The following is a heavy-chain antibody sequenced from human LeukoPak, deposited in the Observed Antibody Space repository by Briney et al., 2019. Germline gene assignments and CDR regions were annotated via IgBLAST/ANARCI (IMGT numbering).Heavy chain of an antibody. D-gene: IGHD3-10*01. Sequence: GGSLRLSCAASGFTFDDYGMSWVRQAPGKGLEWVSGINWNGGSTGYADSVKGRFTISRDNAKNSLYLQMNSLRAEDTALYYCARDSIGTMVRGVTDYWGQGTLVTVSS. J-gene: IGHJ4*02. CDR3: ARDSIGTMVRGVTDY. V-gene: IGHV3-20*04. CDR2: INWNGGST. CDR1: GFTFDDYG.